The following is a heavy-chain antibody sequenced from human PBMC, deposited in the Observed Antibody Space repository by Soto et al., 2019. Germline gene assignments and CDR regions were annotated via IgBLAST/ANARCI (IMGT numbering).Heavy chain of an antibody. CDR1: GFTFSSYG. CDR3: AKAQESGFYIRTEFDY. D-gene: IGHD5-12*01. Sequence: QVQLVESGGGVVQPGTSLRLSCTAFGFTFSSYGMHWVRQAPGKGLEWVAVISYDGSNTYYADSVKGRFTISRDDSKKTVERQMSRLKAEETAVDYWAKAQESGFYIRTEFDYWGQGTLVTVSS. J-gene: IGHJ4*02. CDR2: ISYDGSNT. V-gene: IGHV3-30*18.